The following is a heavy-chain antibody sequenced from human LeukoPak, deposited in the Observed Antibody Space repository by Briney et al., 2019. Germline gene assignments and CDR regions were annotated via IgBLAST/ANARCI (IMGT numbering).Heavy chain of an antibody. CDR3: AKSGYNRFDY. D-gene: IGHD5-24*01. V-gene: IGHV3-23*01. J-gene: IGHJ4*02. CDR1: GFTFDDYA. CDR2: ISGSGSGGST. Sequence: GGSLRLSCAASGFTFDDYAMHWVRQAPGKGLEWVSNISGSGSGGSTYYADSVKGRFTISRDNSKNTLYLQMNSLRAEDTAVYYCAKSGYNRFDYWGQGTLVTVSS.